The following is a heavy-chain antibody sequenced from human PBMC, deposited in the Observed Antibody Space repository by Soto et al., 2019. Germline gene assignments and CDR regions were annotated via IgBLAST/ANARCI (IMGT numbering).Heavy chain of an antibody. CDR3: VKLLAQNFDY. Sequence: EVQLLESGGGLVQPGGSLRLSCAASGFAFSTYAMSWVRQAPGKGLGWVSSIDRGGGSTNYADSVKGRFTISRDNSKNTLYQQMNSLRAEDTAVYYCVKLLAQNFDYWGQGVLLTVSS. V-gene: IGHV3-23*01. CDR2: IDRGGGST. J-gene: IGHJ4*02. CDR1: GFAFSTYA.